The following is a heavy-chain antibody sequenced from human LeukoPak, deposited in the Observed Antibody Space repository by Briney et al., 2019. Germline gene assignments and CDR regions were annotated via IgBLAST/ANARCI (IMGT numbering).Heavy chain of an antibody. CDR1: GFSLSTSGVG. Sequence: SGPTLVKPTQTLTLTCTSSGFSLSTSGVGVGWIRQPPGKALEWLALIYWDDDKRYSPSLKSRLTITKDTSKNQVVLTMTNMDPVDTATYYCAHRREVLLWFGEFPLFDYWGQGTLVTVSS. CDR3: AHRREVLLWFGEFPLFDY. D-gene: IGHD3-10*01. V-gene: IGHV2-5*02. CDR2: IYWDDDK. J-gene: IGHJ4*02.